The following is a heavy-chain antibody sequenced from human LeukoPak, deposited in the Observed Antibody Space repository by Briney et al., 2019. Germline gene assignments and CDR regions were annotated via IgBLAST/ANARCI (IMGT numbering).Heavy chain of an antibody. V-gene: IGHV4-4*02. Sequence: SGALSLTCGVSGCSLSNTNWWSLGRQPPGQGVEGSGESALSGFTNYKPSLKSRVTVSLEKSNNPLSLNLTSVTAADTTVYYCSRENESFSPFGYWGQGTPATLPS. J-gene: IGHJ4*02. CDR1: GCSLSNTNW. CDR3: SRENESFSPFGY. D-gene: IGHD3-16*02. CDR2: SALSGFT.